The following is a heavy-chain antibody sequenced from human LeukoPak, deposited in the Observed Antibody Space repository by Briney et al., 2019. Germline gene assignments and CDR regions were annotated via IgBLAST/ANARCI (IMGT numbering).Heavy chain of an antibody. V-gene: IGHV3-48*03. J-gene: IGHJ6*03. CDR1: GFTFSSYE. CDR3: ARDPPSSYGGYDYMHV. Sequence: GGSLRLSCAASGFTFSSYEMNWVRHAPGKGLEWVSYISSSGTTIYYGDSVKGRFTISRDNAKNSLYLHMNSLRAEDTAVYYCARDPPSSYGGYDYMHVWGKGTTVTVSS. D-gene: IGHD4/OR15-4a*01. CDR2: ISSSGTTI.